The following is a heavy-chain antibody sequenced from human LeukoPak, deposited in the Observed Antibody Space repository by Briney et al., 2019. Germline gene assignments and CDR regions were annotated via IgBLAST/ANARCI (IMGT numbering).Heavy chain of an antibody. V-gene: IGHV4-39*07. J-gene: IGHJ4*02. Sequence: KPSETLSLTCTVSGGSISSSSYYWGLIRQPPGKGLEWIGEINHSGSTNYNPSLKSRVTISVDTSKNQFSLKLSSVTAADTAVYYCARGVTSKVAPYCSSTSCRHFDYWGQGTLVTVSS. CDR3: ARGVTSKVAPYCSSTSCRHFDY. CDR2: INHSGST. D-gene: IGHD2-2*01. CDR1: GGSISSSSYY.